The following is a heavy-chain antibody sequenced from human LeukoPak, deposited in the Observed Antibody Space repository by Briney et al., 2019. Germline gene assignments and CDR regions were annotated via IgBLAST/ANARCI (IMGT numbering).Heavy chain of an antibody. Sequence: SETLSLTCAVYGGSFNDYFWSWIRQPPGKGLEWIGEINHSGSTNYNPSLKSRVTMSVDTSKNQFSLKLSSVTAADTAVYYCAREYYDILTGYGIHWYFDLWGRGTLVTVSS. CDR3: AREYYDILTGYGIHWYFDL. CDR1: GGSFNDYF. D-gene: IGHD3-9*01. J-gene: IGHJ2*01. V-gene: IGHV4-34*01. CDR2: INHSGST.